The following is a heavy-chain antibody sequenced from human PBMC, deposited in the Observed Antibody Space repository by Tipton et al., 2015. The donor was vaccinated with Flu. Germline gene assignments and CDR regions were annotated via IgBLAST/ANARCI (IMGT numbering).Heavy chain of an antibody. V-gene: IGHV4-4*07. CDR1: GGSMSSFY. Sequence: TLSLTCTASGGSMSSFYWSWIRQPAGKGLEFIGRIYTSGTSNYNPSLKSRVTMSIDTSKNQFSLKLNSVTAADTAVYYCARGSGSGTYVIFDYWGQGTLVAVSS. D-gene: IGHD3-10*01. CDR2: IYTSGTS. J-gene: IGHJ4*02. CDR3: ARGSGSGTYVIFDY.